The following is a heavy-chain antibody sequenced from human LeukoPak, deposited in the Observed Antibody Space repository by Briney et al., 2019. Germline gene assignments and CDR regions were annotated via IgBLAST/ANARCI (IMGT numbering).Heavy chain of an antibody. CDR1: GGSFSGYY. Sequence: PSETLSLTCAVYGGSFSGYYWSWIRQPPGKGLEWIGKINHSGSTNYNPSLKSRVTISVDTSKNQFSLKLSSVTAADTAVYYCARGAPVAGFDYWGQGILVTVSS. CDR2: INHSGST. V-gene: IGHV4-34*01. J-gene: IGHJ4*02. D-gene: IGHD6-19*01. CDR3: ARGAPVAGFDY.